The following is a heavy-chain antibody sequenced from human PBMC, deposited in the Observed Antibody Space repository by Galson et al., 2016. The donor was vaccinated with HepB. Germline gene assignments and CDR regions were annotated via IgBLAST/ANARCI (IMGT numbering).Heavy chain of an antibody. CDR1: GYTFTNYY. CDR2: VDPSGDRT. CDR3: ARGGCRGSSCYYDY. D-gene: IGHD2-2*01. V-gene: IGHV1-46*01. Sequence: SVKVSCKASGYTFTNYYIHWVRQAPGQGLECMGIVDPSGDRTTYARQFQGRVTMTSDTSTSTVYMDLSSLRSDDTAVYYCARGGCRGSSCYYDYWGQGALVTVSS. J-gene: IGHJ4*02.